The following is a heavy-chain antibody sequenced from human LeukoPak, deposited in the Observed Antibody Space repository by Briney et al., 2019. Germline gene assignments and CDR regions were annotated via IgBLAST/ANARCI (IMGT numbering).Heavy chain of an antibody. CDR1: GYTLTELS. Sequence: GASVKVSCKVSGYTLTELSMHWVRQAPGKGLEWMGGFDPEDGETIYAQKFQGRVTMTEDTSTDTAYMGLSSLRSEDTAVYYCATDPTAPYDSSGQFGYWGQGTLVTVSS. CDR2: FDPEDGET. CDR3: ATDPTAPYDSSGQFGY. J-gene: IGHJ4*02. D-gene: IGHD3-22*01. V-gene: IGHV1-24*01.